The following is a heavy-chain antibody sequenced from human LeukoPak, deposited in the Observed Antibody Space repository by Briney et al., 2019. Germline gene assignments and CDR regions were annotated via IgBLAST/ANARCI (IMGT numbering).Heavy chain of an antibody. CDR1: GGSLSSYY. J-gene: IGHJ4*02. CDR2: IYSTGST. Sequence: SETLSLTCTVSGGSLSSYYWSWIRQPAGKGLEWIGRIYSTGSTNYNPSLKSRVTMSVDTSKNQFSLRLRSVTAADTAVYYCARQIASAGTAGFDFWGQGALVTVSS. V-gene: IGHV4-4*07. D-gene: IGHD6-13*01. CDR3: ARQIASAGTAGFDF.